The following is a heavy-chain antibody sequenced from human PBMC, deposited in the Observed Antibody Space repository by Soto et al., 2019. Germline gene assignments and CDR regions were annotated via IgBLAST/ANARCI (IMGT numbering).Heavy chain of an antibody. D-gene: IGHD6-6*01. CDR1: GGSISSYY. V-gene: IGHV4-59*01. J-gene: IGHJ6*02. CDR2: IYYSGST. Sequence: SETLSLTCTVSGGSISSYYWSWIRQPPGKGLEWIGYIYYSGSTNYNPSLKSRVTISVDTSKNQFSLKLSSVTAADTGVYYCAKLDSSSSFHYYYGMDVWGQGTTVTFSS. CDR3: AKLDSSSSFHYYYGMDV.